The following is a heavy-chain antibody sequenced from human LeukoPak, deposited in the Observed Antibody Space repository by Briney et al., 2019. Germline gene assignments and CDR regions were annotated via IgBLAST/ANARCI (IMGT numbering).Heavy chain of an antibody. CDR1: GGSISSYY. CDR3: ARDPGTFGGRDWFDP. CDR2: IYYSGST. V-gene: IGHV4-59*01. Sequence: PSETLSLTCTVSGGSISSYYWSWIRQPPGKGLEWIGYIYYSGSTNYNPSLKSRVTISVDTSKNQFSLKLSSVTAADTTVYYCARDPGTFGGRDWFDPWGQGTLVTVSS. J-gene: IGHJ5*02. D-gene: IGHD3-10*01.